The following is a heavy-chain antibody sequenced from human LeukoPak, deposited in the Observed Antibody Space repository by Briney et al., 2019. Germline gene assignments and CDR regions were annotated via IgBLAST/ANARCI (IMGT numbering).Heavy chain of an antibody. CDR2: IIPILGIA. V-gene: IGHV1-69*04. J-gene: IGHJ4*02. Sequence: ASVKVSCKASGGTFSSYAISWVRQAPGQGLEGMGRIIPILGIANYAQKFQGRVTITADKSTSTAYMELSSLRSEDTAVYYCARERPYELPDYWGQGTLVTVSS. CDR3: ARERPYELPDY. D-gene: IGHD1-7*01. CDR1: GGTFSSYA.